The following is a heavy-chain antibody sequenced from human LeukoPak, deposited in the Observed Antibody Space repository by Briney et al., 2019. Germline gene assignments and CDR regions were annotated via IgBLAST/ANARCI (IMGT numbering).Heavy chain of an antibody. D-gene: IGHD3-10*01. V-gene: IGHV3-30*19. CDR2: ISYDGSNK. CDR3: ARGLHYYYYGMDV. CDR1: GVTVSSNH. J-gene: IGHJ6*02. Sequence: GGSLRLSCAVSGVTVSSNHMSWVRQAPGKGLEWVAVISYDGSNKYYADSVKGRFTISRDNSKNTLYLQTNSLRAEDTAVYYCARGLHYYYYGMDVWGQGTTVTVSS.